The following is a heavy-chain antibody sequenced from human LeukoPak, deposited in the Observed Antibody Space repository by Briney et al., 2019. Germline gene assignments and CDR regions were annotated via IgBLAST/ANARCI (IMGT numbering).Heavy chain of an antibody. CDR3: ARDRTPIVVAGTVDY. V-gene: IGHV3-30-3*01. CDR2: ISYDGGNE. D-gene: IGHD6-19*01. Sequence: PGGSQRLSCTASEFTFSSYAMHWVRQAPGKGLEWVALISYDGGNEYYADSVKGRFTISRDNSKNTLYLQMNSLRPEDTAVYYCARDRTPIVVAGTVDYWGQGTLVTVSS. J-gene: IGHJ4*02. CDR1: EFTFSSYA.